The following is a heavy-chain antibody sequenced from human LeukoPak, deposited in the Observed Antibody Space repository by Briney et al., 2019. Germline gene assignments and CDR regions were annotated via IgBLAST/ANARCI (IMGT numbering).Heavy chain of an antibody. J-gene: IGHJ6*03. CDR2: IYTDGST. D-gene: IGHD5-12*01. CDR1: GGSISSYY. V-gene: IGHV4-4*09. CDR3: AKTGNGYDPLYYYYYMDV. Sequence: SETLSLTCSVSGGSISSYYWSWIRQPPGKGLELLAFIYTDGSTNYNPSLKSRVTISVDTSSNQFSLKLSSVTAADTAVYFCAKTGNGYDPLYYYYYMDVWGKGTTVTVSS.